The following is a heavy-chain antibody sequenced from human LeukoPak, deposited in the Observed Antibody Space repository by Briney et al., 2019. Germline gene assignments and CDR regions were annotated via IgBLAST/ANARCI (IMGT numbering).Heavy chain of an antibody. CDR3: ARVRGCSGGSCYSEGTHDY. J-gene: IGHJ4*02. CDR1: GGSISSYY. V-gene: IGHV4-59*08. D-gene: IGHD2-15*01. CDR2: IYYSGST. Sequence: SETLSLTRTVSGGSISSYYWSWIRQPPGKGLEWIGYIYYSGSTNYNPSLKSRVTISVDTSKNQFPLKLSSVTAADTAVYYCARVRGCSGGSCYSEGTHDYWGQGTLVTVSS.